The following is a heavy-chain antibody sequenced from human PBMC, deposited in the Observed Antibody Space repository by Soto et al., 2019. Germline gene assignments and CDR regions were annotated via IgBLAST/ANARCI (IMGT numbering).Heavy chain of an antibody. CDR2: ISYDGSNK. CDR1: GFTFSSYA. J-gene: IGHJ4*02. D-gene: IGHD4-17*01. CDR3: ARWWFGNTDYGDYEWDYFDY. V-gene: IGHV3-30-3*01. Sequence: GGSLRLSCAASGFTFSSYAMHWVRQAPGKGLEWVAVISYDGSNKYYADSVKGRFTISRDNSKNTLYLQMNSLRAEDTAVYYCARWWFGNTDYGDYEWDYFDYWGQGTLVTVSS.